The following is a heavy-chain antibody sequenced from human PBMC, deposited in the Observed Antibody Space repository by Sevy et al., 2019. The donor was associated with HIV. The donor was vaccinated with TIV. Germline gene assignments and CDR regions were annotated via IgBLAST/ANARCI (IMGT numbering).Heavy chain of an antibody. J-gene: IGHJ4*02. V-gene: IGHV3-7*01. CDR2: INQEGSGK. CDR1: GFTFSSYW. Sequence: GGYLRLSCAGSGFTFSSYWMSWVRQAPGKGLEWVANINQEGSGKNYVDSVKGRFTISRDNAKNSLYLQMNSLRAEDTAVYYCARDPFSKADYWGQGTLVTVSS. D-gene: IGHD4-4*01. CDR3: ARDPFSKADY.